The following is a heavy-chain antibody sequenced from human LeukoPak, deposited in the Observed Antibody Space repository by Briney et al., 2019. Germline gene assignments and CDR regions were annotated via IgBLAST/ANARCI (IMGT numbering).Heavy chain of an antibody. CDR2: MNPNSGNT. V-gene: IGHV1-8*01. CDR3: AREEDYQGAWFDP. Sequence: ASVKVSCKASGYTFTSYDINWVRQATGQGLEWMGWMNPNSGNTGYAQKFQGRVTMTRDTSTSTVYMELSSLRSEDTAVYYCAREEDYQGAWFDPWGQGTLVTVSS. J-gene: IGHJ5*02. CDR1: GYTFTSYD. D-gene: IGHD4/OR15-4a*01.